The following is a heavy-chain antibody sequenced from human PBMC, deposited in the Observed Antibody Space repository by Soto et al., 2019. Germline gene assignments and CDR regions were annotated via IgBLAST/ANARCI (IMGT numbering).Heavy chain of an antibody. CDR1: GGTFSSYA. D-gene: IGHD2-15*01. CDR2: IIPIFGTA. J-gene: IGHJ5*02. Sequence: GASVKVSCKASGGTFSSYAISWVRQAPGQGLEWMGGIIPIFGTANYAQKFQGRVTITADESTSTAYMELSSLRSEDTAVYYCARDRVVAANNWFDPWGQGTMVTVYS. V-gene: IGHV1-69*13. CDR3: ARDRVVAANNWFDP.